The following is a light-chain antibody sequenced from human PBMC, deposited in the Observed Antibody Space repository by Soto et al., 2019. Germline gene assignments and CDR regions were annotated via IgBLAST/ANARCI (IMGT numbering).Light chain of an antibody. J-gene: IGLJ3*02. CDR2: EVS. CDR1: SSDVGGYKY. Sequence: QSALTQPASVSESPGQSLTISCTGTSSDVGGYKYVSWYQQHPGKVPRLLIYEVSNRPSGVSNRVSGSKSGNTASLTISGIQAEDEAQYYCSSYTSSNTVVFGGGTKLTVL. CDR3: SSYTSSNTVV. V-gene: IGLV2-14*01.